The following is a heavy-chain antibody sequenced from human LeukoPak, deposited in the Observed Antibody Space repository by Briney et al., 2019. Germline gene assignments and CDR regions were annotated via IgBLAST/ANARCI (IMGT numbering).Heavy chain of an antibody. CDR2: IYYSGST. V-gene: IGHV4-30-4*01. CDR1: GDPISNGDYY. D-gene: IGHD3-3*01. CDR3: ASLPRSGFPYYFDY. Sequence: SQTLSLTCTVSGDPISNGDYYWSWIRQPPGKGLEWIGYIYYSGSTYYNPSLKSRVTISVDTSKNQFSLRLSPATAADTAVYYCASLPRSGFPYYFDYWGQGTLVTVSS. J-gene: IGHJ4*02.